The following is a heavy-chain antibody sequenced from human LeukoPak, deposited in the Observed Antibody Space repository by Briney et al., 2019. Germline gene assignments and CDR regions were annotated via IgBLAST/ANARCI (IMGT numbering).Heavy chain of an antibody. D-gene: IGHD6-19*01. J-gene: IGHJ4*02. CDR3: TRALAGHPD. Sequence: PSETLSLTCAVSGVPFSNYYWSWIRQSPRQGLEWIGEINHSGYTNYNPSLKSRVTMSIDTSKNPFSLKLTSVTAADAGVYYCTRALAGHPDWGQGTLVTPSS. CDR2: INHSGYT. V-gene: IGHV4-34*01. CDR1: GVPFSNYY.